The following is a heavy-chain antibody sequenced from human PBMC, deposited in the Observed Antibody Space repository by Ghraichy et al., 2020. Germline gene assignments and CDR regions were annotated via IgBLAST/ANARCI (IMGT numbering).Heavy chain of an antibody. J-gene: IGHJ6*02. Sequence: GGSLRLSCAASGFTFSSYAMSWVRQAPGKGLEWVSAISGSGGSTYYADSVKGRFTISRDNSKNTLYLQMNSLRAEDTAVYYCAKMPYDLWFGESVYGMDVWGQGTTVTVSS. CDR2: ISGSGGST. CDR1: GFTFSSYA. V-gene: IGHV3-23*01. CDR3: AKMPYDLWFGESVYGMDV. D-gene: IGHD3-10*01.